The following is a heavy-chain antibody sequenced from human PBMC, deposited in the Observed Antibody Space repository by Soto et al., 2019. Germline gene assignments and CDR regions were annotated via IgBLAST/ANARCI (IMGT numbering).Heavy chain of an antibody. D-gene: IGHD4-17*01. CDR3: AKNRGMVTTSRHSDY. Sequence: EVQLLESGGDVVQPGRSLRLSCAASGFTFSGYAMSWVRQAPGKGLEWVSVIHGGGNSAYYADSVKGRFTISRDNSKNTMSLNMNSLSGEDTAVYCSAKNRGMVTTSRHSDYGGQGTLVTFSS. J-gene: IGHJ4*02. CDR2: IHGGGNSA. V-gene: IGHV3-23*01. CDR1: GFTFSGYA.